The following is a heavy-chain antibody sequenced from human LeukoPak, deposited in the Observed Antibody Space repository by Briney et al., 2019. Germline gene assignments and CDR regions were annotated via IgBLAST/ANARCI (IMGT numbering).Heavy chain of an antibody. J-gene: IGHJ4*02. Sequence: ETLSLTCTVSGGSISGYYWSWIRQPPGKELEWIGYIHYSGNTNYNPSLKSRVTISVDTSKNQFSLKLNSVTAADTAVYYCARGFTQWLGLFDYWGQGTLVTVSS. D-gene: IGHD6-19*01. CDR3: ARGFTQWLGLFDY. CDR1: GGSISGYY. V-gene: IGHV4-59*01. CDR2: IHYSGNT.